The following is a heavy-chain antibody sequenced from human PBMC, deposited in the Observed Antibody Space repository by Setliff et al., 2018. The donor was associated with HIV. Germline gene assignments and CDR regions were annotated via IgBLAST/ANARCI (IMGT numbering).Heavy chain of an antibody. CDR1: GGSISSSSYY. CDR3: VRHRDPPGTKWIYYYYYMDL. D-gene: IGHD5-12*01. CDR2: IYSSGSP. V-gene: IGHV4-39*01. J-gene: IGHJ6*03. Sequence: SETLSLTCTVSGGSISSSSYYWGWIRQPPGKRLEWLGSIYSSGSPSYNPSLSSRLTISVDTSKNHVSLRLSSVTTADTGVYYCVRHRDPPGTKWIYYYYYMDLWGEGTTVTVSS.